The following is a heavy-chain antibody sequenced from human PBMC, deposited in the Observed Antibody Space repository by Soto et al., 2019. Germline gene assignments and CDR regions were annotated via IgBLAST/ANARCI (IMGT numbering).Heavy chain of an antibody. V-gene: IGHV3-30-3*01. CDR3: ARDYYDSSGYPSMWY. Sequence: QVQLVESGGGVVQPGRSLRLSCAASGFTFSSYAMHWVRQAPGKGLEWVAVISYDGSNKYYADSVKGRFTISRDNSKNTLNLQMNSLRAEDTAVYYCARDYYDSSGYPSMWYWGQGTLVTVSS. J-gene: IGHJ4*02. CDR1: GFTFSSYA. D-gene: IGHD3-22*01. CDR2: ISYDGSNK.